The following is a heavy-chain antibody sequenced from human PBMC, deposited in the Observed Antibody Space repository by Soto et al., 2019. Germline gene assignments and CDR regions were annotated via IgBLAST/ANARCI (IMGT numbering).Heavy chain of an antibody. CDR3: ARRRGYGSGSYPYWYFDL. CDR2: IYPGDSDT. CDR1: GYSFTSYW. V-gene: IGHV5-51*01. Sequence: GESLKISCKGSGYSFTSYWIGWVRQMPGKGLEWMGIIYPGDSDTRYSPSFQGQVTISADKSISTAYLQWSSLKASDTAMYYCARRRGYGSGSYPYWYFDLWGRGTLVTVSS. J-gene: IGHJ2*01. D-gene: IGHD3-10*01.